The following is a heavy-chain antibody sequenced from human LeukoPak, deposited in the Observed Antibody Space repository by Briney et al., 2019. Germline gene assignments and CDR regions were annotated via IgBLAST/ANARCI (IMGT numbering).Heavy chain of an antibody. D-gene: IGHD6-19*01. J-gene: IGHJ3*02. CDR3: ARVPPLIAVAGDDAFDI. Sequence: PSETLSLTCTVSGGSISSGDYYWSWIRQPPGKGLEWIGYIYYSGSAYYNPSLKSRVTISVDTSKNQFSLNLSSVTAADAAVYYCARVPPLIAVAGDDAFDIWGQGTMVTVSS. CDR1: GGSISSGDYY. CDR2: IYYSGSA. V-gene: IGHV4-30-4*08.